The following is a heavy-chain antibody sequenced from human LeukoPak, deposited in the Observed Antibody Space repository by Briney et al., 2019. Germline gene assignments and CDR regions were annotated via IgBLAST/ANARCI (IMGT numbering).Heavy chain of an antibody. V-gene: IGHV3-23*01. Sequence: GGSLRLSCAASGFTFSSYAMSWVRQVPGKGLEWVSAISGSGGSTYYADSVKGRFTISRDNSKNTLYLQMNSLRAEDTAVYYCAKDVALFYDSSGYYFDYWGQGTLVTVSS. CDR1: GFTFSSYA. D-gene: IGHD3-22*01. J-gene: IGHJ4*02. CDR2: ISGSGGST. CDR3: AKDVALFYDSSGYYFDY.